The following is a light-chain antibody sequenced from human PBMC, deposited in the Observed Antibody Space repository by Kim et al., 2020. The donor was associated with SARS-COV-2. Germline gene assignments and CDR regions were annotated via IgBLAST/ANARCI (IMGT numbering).Light chain of an antibody. V-gene: IGLV2-18*02. CDR1: GGEVGGFSR. Sequence: QSVTDSGPGTGGEVGGFSRYSWYQQPPGTAPKVMIYEVNNRPSGVPDRFSGSKSGNTASLTISGLQAEDEADYYCSSYTSSNTVVFGGGTQLTVL. CDR3: SSYTSSNTVV. J-gene: IGLJ2*01. CDR2: EVN.